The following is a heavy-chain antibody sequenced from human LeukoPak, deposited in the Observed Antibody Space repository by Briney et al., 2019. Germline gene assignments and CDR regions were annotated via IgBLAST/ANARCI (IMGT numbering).Heavy chain of an antibody. CDR1: GGSISRSSYY. CDR3: VGVVISYYYYYMDV. Sequence: SETLSLTCTVSGGSISRSSYYWGWIRQPPGKGLEWIGSIYYSGSTYYNPSLKSRVTISVDTSKNQFSLKLSSVTAADTAVYYCVGVVISYYYYYMDVWGKGTTVTVSS. CDR2: IYYSGST. D-gene: IGHD3-3*01. J-gene: IGHJ6*03. V-gene: IGHV4-39*01.